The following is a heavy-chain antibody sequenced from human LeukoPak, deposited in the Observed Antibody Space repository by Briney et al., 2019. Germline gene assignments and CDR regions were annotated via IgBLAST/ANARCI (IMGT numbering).Heavy chain of an antibody. D-gene: IGHD7-27*01. J-gene: IGHJ4*02. CDR3: AKAQWNLNGDFDY. CDR1: GFTFSDYY. V-gene: IGHV3-11*01. CDR2: ISSSGTTI. Sequence: GGSLRRSCAASGFTFSDYYMSWIRQAPGRGLEWVSYISSSGTTIYHADSVKGRFTISRDNAKNTLYLQMNSLRADDTAVYYCAKAQWNLNGDFDYWGQGTLVTVSS.